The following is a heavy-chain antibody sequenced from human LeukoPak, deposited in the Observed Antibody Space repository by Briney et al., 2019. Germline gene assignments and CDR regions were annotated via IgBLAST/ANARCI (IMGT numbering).Heavy chain of an antibody. Sequence: PGGSLRLSCAASGFTFSNYAMEWVRQAPGKGPEWVALISYDGKHKYYADSMKGRFTISRDNSRNTVYLQMSSLTAEDTALYFCVKDTVSRCDLWGLGTQVTVSS. J-gene: IGHJ5*02. CDR2: ISYDGKHK. CDR1: GFTFSNYA. V-gene: IGHV3-30*04. CDR3: VKDTVSRCDL. D-gene: IGHD2-8*01.